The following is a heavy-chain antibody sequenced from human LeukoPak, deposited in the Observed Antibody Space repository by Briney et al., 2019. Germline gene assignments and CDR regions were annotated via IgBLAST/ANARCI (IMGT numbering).Heavy chain of an antibody. J-gene: IGHJ4*02. CDR1: GFTFEDYA. CDR3: AKGYSYGYDYFDY. V-gene: IGHV3-9*01. D-gene: IGHD5-18*01. Sequence: GRSLRLSCAASGFTFEDYAMHWVRQAPGKGLEWGSGISWNSGSIGYADSVKGRFTISRDNAKNSVCLQMNSLRAEDTALYYCAKGYSYGYDYFDYWGQGTLVTVSS. CDR2: ISWNSGSI.